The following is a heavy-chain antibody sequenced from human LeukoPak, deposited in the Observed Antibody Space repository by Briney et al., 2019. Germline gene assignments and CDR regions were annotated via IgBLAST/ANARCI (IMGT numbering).Heavy chain of an antibody. D-gene: IGHD4-23*01. CDR2: IRYDGSNK. J-gene: IGHJ6*03. CDR1: GFTFSSYG. CDR3: TRDLTVVSILYYYYMDV. V-gene: IGHV3-30*02. Sequence: GGSLRLSCAASGFTFSSYGMHWVRQAPGKGLEWVAFIRYDGSNKYYADSVKGRFTISRDNSKNTLYLQMNSLRAEDTAVYYCTRDLTVVSILYYYYMDVWGKGTTVTVSS.